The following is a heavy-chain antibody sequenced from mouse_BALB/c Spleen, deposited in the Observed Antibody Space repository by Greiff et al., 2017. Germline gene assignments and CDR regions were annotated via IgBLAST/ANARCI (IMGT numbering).Heavy chain of an antibody. J-gene: IGHJ3*01. Sequence: VQLQQPGAELVKPGASVKMSCKASGYTFTSYWMHWVKQRPGQGLEWIGVIDPSDSYTSYNQKFKGKATLTVDTSSSTAYMQLSSLTSEDSAVYYCTRNRSWFAYWGQGTLVTVSA. CDR1: GYTFTSYW. V-gene: IGHV1S127*01. CDR3: TRNRSWFAY. D-gene: IGHD2-14*01. CDR2: IDPSDSYT.